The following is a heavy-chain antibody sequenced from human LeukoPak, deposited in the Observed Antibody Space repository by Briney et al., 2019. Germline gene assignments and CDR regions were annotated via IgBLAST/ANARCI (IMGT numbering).Heavy chain of an antibody. CDR3: ARSTYYYDSSVDY. Sequence: GASLRLSCAASGFTFSSYSMNWVRQAPGKGLEWVSSISSSSSYIYYADSVKGRFTISRDNAKNSLYLQMNSLRAEDTAVYYCARSTYYYDSSVDYWGQGALVTVSS. CDR2: ISSSSSYI. V-gene: IGHV3-21*01. D-gene: IGHD3-22*01. CDR1: GFTFSSYS. J-gene: IGHJ4*02.